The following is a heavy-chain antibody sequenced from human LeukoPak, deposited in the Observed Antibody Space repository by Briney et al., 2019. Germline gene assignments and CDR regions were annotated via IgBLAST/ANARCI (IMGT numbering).Heavy chain of an antibody. CDR3: ARVTPSISVAGTHAFDI. CDR1: GGSISSYY. J-gene: IGHJ3*02. V-gene: IGHV4-34*01. D-gene: IGHD6-19*01. Sequence: SETLSVTCTVSGGSISSYYWSWIRQPPGKGLEWIGEINHSGSTNYNPSLKSRVTISVDTSKNQFSLKLSSVTAADTAVYYCARVTPSISVAGTHAFDIWGQGTMVTVSS. CDR2: INHSGST.